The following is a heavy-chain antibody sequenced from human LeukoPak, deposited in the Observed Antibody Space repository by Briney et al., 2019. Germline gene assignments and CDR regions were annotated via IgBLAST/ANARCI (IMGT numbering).Heavy chain of an antibody. Sequence: GGSLRLSCEASGISISDNYMSWIRQAPGKGLEWVSYISYGGRIVYSADSVKGRFTISRDNAKNSVYLQMNSLRAEDTAVYYCARESWRYDILTGYFDYWGQGTLVTVSS. D-gene: IGHD3-9*01. V-gene: IGHV3-11*04. J-gene: IGHJ4*02. CDR1: GISISDNY. CDR3: ARESWRYDILTGYFDY. CDR2: ISYGGRIV.